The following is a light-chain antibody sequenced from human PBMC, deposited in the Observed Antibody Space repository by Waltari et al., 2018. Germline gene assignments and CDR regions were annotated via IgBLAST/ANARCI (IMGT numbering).Light chain of an antibody. CDR1: QSINNW. J-gene: IGKJ1*01. CDR3: QQYNSYLWT. Sequence: DIQMTQSPSTLSASVGDRVTITCRASQSINNWLAWYRQRPVRAHKLLIDDASTVETGVPSRFSGSGSGTEFTLTISGLQPDDFATYYCQQYNSYLWTFGQGTKVEIK. V-gene: IGKV1-5*01. CDR2: DAS.